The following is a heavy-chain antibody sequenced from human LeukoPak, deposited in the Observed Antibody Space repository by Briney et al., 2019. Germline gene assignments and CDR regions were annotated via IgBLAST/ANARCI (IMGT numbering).Heavy chain of an antibody. Sequence: GGSLRLSCAAPGFTFSSYSMNWVRQAPGKGLEWVSSISSSSSYIYYADSVKGRFTISRDNAKNSLYLQMNSLRAEDTAVYYCARDGEAEEVDAFDIWGQGTMVTVSS. CDR1: GFTFSSYS. CDR2: ISSSSSYI. D-gene: IGHD7-27*01. CDR3: ARDGEAEEVDAFDI. J-gene: IGHJ3*02. V-gene: IGHV3-21*01.